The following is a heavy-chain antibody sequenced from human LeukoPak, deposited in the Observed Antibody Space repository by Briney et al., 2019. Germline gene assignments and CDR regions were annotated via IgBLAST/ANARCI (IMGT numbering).Heavy chain of an antibody. D-gene: IGHD3-3*01. CDR2: IYHSGST. CDR1: GGSISSSNW. V-gene: IGHV4-4*02. CDR3: AKVRYPNYDLVIGYDAFDV. J-gene: IGHJ3*01. Sequence: SGTLSLTCAVSGGSISSSNWWSWVRQPPGKGLEWIGEIYHSGSTNYNPSLKSRVTISVDKSKNQFSLKLSSVTAADTAVYYCAKVRYPNYDLVIGYDAFDVWGQGTRVTVSS.